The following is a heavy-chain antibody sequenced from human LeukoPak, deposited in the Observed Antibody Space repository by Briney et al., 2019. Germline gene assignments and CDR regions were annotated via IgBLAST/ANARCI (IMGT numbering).Heavy chain of an antibody. Sequence: SETLSLTCTVSGGSISSSSYYWGWIRQPPGKGLEWIGSIYYSGSTYYNPSLKSRVTISVDTSKNQFSLKLSSVTAADTAVYYCARGWGYCSGGSCYNDAFDIWGQGTMVTVSS. J-gene: IGHJ3*02. CDR3: ARGWGYCSGGSCYNDAFDI. CDR1: GGSISSSSYY. D-gene: IGHD2-15*01. CDR2: IYYSGST. V-gene: IGHV4-39*07.